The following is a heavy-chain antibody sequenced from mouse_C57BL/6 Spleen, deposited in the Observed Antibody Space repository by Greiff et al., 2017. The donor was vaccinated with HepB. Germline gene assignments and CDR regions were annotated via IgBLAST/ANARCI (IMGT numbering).Heavy chain of an antibody. CDR3: AIPITTVVPYWYFDV. CDR1: GYTFTSYW. CDR2: IHPNSGST. D-gene: IGHD1-1*01. V-gene: IGHV1-64*01. J-gene: IGHJ1*03. Sequence: QVQLQQSGAELVKPGASVKLSCKASGYTFTSYWMHWVKQRPGQGLEWIGMIHPNSGSTNYNEKFKSKATLTVDKSSSTAYMQLSSLTSEDSAVYYCAIPITTVVPYWYFDVWGTGTTVTVSS.